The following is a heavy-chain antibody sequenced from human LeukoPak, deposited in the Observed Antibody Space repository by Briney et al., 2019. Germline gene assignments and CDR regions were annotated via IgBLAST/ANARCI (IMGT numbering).Heavy chain of an antibody. D-gene: IGHD3-10*01. Sequence: SVKVSCKASGGTFSSYAISWVRQAPGQGLEWMGGIIPIFGTANYAQRFQGRVTITADESTSTAYMELSSLRSEDTAVYYCARDGVDGSGSPYFDYWGQGTLVTVSS. CDR3: ARDGVDGSGSPYFDY. CDR1: GGTFSSYA. CDR2: IIPIFGTA. J-gene: IGHJ4*02. V-gene: IGHV1-69*13.